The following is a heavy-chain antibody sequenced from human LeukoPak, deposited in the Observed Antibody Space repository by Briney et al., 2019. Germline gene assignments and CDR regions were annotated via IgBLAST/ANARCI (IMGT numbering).Heavy chain of an antibody. CDR3: ARVHTMTTVVTPVFLPHY. CDR1: GYTFTSYG. D-gene: IGHD4-23*01. CDR2: ISAYNGNT. Sequence: GASVKVSCKASGYTFTSYGISWVRQAPGQGLEWMGWISAYNGNTNYAQKLQGRVTMTTDTSTSTAYMELRSLRSDDTAVYYCARVHTMTTVVTPVFLPHYWGQGTLVTVSS. V-gene: IGHV1-18*01. J-gene: IGHJ4*02.